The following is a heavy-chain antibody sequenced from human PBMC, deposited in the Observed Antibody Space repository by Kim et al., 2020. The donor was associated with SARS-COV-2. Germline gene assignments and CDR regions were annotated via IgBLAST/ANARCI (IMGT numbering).Heavy chain of an antibody. J-gene: IGHJ4*02. CDR3: ARGGDPYY. Sequence: SETLSLTCTVSGGSVSSGSYYWSWIRQPPGKGLEWIGYIYYSGSTNYNPSLKSRVTISVDTSKNQFSLKLSSVTAADTAVYYCARGGDPYYWGQGTLVTVSS. CDR2: IYYSGST. V-gene: IGHV4-61*01. D-gene: IGHD4-17*01. CDR1: GGSVSSGSYY.